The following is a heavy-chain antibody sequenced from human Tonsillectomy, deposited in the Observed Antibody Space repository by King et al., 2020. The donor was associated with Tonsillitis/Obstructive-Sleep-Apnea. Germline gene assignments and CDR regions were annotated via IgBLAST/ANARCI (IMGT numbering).Heavy chain of an antibody. J-gene: IGHJ5*02. CDR3: AREEGCFDP. CDR2: IKQDGSEK. CDR1: GFTFSTYY. V-gene: IGHV3-7*03. Sequence: VQLVESGGGLVQPGGSLRLSCAASGFTFSTYYMTWVRRAPGKGLEWVANIKQDGSEKYYVDSVKGRFTISRDNAKNSLYLQMNSLRAEDTAVYYCAREEGCFDPWGQGTLVIVSS.